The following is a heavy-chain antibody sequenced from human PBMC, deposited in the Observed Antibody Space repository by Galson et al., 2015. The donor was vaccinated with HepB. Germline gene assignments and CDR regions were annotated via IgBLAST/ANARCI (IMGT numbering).Heavy chain of an antibody. CDR3: ARGAYGDYVGGKDY. D-gene: IGHD4-17*01. J-gene: IGHJ4*02. CDR2: INAGNGNT. CDR1: GYTFTSYA. V-gene: IGHV1-3*01. Sequence: SVKVSCKASGYTFTSYAMHWVRQAPGQRLEWMGWINAGNGNTKYSQKFQGRVTITRDTSASTAYMELSSLRSEDTAVYYCARGAYGDYVGGKDYWGQGILVTVSS.